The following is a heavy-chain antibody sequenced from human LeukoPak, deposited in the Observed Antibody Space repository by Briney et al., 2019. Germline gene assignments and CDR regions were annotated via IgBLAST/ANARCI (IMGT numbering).Heavy chain of an antibody. J-gene: IGHJ4*02. CDR2: LKSKTDGGTA. Sequence: GGSLRLSCAASGITFTNAWVNWVRQAPGKGLEWIGRLKSKTDGGTADYAAPVKGRFTMSRDDSENTLYLQMNSLKNEDTAVYYCAATYYGSSRTDYWGQGTLVTVSS. CDR3: AATYYGSSRTDY. CDR1: GITFTNAW. D-gene: IGHD3-10*01. V-gene: IGHV3-15*01.